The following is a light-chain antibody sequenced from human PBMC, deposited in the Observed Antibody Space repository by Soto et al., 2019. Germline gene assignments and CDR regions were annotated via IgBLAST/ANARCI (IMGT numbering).Light chain of an antibody. Sequence: EIVLTQSPATLSLSPGERATLSCRASQSVSSYLAWYQQKPGQAPRLLIYDASNRATGIPARFSGSGSGTDFTLTISSLEPEDLAVYYCQQRNNWGHTFGGGTKVEIK. CDR3: QQRNNWGHT. V-gene: IGKV3-11*01. J-gene: IGKJ4*01. CDR1: QSVSSY. CDR2: DAS.